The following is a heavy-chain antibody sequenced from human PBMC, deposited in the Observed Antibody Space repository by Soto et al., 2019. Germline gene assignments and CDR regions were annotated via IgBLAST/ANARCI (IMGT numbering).Heavy chain of an antibody. D-gene: IGHD6-13*01. J-gene: IGHJ4*01. CDR2: IWYDGSNK. V-gene: IGHV3-33*01. CDR3: ARETIAATVSFDY. CDR1: GFTFSSYG. Sequence: QPGGSLRLSCAASGFTFSSYGMHWVRQAPGKGLEWVALIWYDGSNKYYRESVKGRFTISRDNSKNTLYLQMNSLRAEDTAVYYCARETIAATVSFDYWGHGTLVTVSS.